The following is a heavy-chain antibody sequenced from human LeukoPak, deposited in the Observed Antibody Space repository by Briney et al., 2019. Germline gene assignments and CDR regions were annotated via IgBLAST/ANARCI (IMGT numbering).Heavy chain of an antibody. J-gene: IGHJ4*02. V-gene: IGHV1-2*02. CDR1: GYTFTGYY. CDR2: INPNSGGT. CDR3: ARVGPGIAAAFGY. D-gene: IGHD6-13*01. Sequence: GASVNVSCKASGYTFTGYYMHWVRQAPGQGLEWMGWINPNSGGTNYAQKFQGRVTMTRDTSISTAYMELSRLRSDDTAVYYCARVGPGIAAAFGYWGQGTLVTVSS.